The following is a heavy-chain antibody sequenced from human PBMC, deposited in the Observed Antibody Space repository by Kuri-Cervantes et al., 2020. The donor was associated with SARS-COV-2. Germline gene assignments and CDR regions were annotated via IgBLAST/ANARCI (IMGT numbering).Heavy chain of an antibody. J-gene: IGHJ4*02. CDR1: GFTFSGHW. Sequence: GGSLRLSCAASGFTFSGHWIHWVRQAPGKGLVWVSRINPDGSYTNNADSVKGRFTLSRDNAKNMLFLQMNSLRAEDTAVYYCARDGPTRTYYYDSSGYDYWGQGTLVTVSS. CDR2: INPDGSYT. V-gene: IGHV3-74*01. CDR3: ARDGPTRTYYYDSSGYDY. D-gene: IGHD3-22*01.